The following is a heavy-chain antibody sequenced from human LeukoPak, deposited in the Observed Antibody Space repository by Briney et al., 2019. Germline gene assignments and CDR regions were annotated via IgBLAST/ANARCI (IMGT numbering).Heavy chain of an antibody. CDR1: GGSFSGYY. V-gene: IGHV4-34*01. CDR3: AKGLGFCSGGSCYSHYYYYYGMDV. D-gene: IGHD2-15*01. Sequence: SETPSLTCAVYGGSFSGYYWSWIRQPPGKGLEWIGEINHSGSTNYNPSLKSRVTISLDTSKSQFSLKLSSVTAADTAVYYCAKGLGFCSGGSCYSHYYYYYGMDVWGQGTTVTVSS. J-gene: IGHJ6*02. CDR2: INHSGST.